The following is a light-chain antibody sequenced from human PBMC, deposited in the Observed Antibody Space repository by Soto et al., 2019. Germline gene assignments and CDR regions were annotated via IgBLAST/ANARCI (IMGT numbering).Light chain of an antibody. V-gene: IGKV1-39*01. J-gene: IGKJ1*01. CDR1: QTINTY. CDR3: QQSFSTPRT. CDR2: AAS. Sequence: DNQMTQSPSSLSASVGDRVTISCRASQTINTYVNWYLQKPGKAPKLLIYAASSLHSGVPSRFSGSGSGTYFTLTISSLQPEDFATYYCQQSFSTPRTFGQGTKVEF.